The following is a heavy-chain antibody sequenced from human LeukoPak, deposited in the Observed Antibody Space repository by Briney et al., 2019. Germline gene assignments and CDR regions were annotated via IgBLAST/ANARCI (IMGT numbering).Heavy chain of an antibody. CDR2: IYYSGST. CDR3: ASLGRVAGTFSEFLF. J-gene: IGHJ4*02. Sequence: SETLSLTCTVSGVSISNFYWSWIRQPPGKGLECIGYIYYSGSTNYNPSLKSRVTMSVDTSKNQFSLKLSSVTAADTAVYYCASLGRVAGTFSEFLFWGQGTLVTVSS. D-gene: IGHD2-15*01. V-gene: IGHV4-59*01. CDR1: GVSISNFY.